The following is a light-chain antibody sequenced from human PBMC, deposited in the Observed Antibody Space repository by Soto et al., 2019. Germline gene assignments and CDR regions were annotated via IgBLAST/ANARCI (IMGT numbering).Light chain of an antibody. J-gene: IGKJ1*01. V-gene: IGKV1-5*03. CDR3: QQYNNYWT. Sequence: DIQMTQSPSTLSASVGDRVTITCRASQSISSWLAWYQQKPGKAPKLLIYKASSLESGVPSGFSGSGSGTEFTLTISSLQPDDFATYYCQQYNNYWTFGQGTKVEIK. CDR1: QSISSW. CDR2: KAS.